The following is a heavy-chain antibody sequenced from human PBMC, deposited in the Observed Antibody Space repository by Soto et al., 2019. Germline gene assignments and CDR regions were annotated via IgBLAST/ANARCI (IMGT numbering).Heavy chain of an antibody. D-gene: IGHD6-13*01. V-gene: IGHV4-34*01. J-gene: IGHJ4*02. CDR3: ARGRAAAAGYHFDY. Sequence: SETLSLTCAVYGGSFSGYYWSWIRQPPGKGLEWIGEINHSGSTNYNPSLKSRVTISVDTSKNQFSLKLSSVTAADTAVYYCARGRAAAAGYHFDYWGQGTLVTVSS. CDR1: GGSFSGYY. CDR2: INHSGST.